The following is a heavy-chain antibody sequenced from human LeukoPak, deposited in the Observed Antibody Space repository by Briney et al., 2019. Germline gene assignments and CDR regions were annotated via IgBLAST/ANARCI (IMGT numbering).Heavy chain of an antibody. CDR3: ARGYDILTGQVGAFDI. D-gene: IGHD3-9*01. CDR2: IYYSGST. CDR1: GGSISSYY. J-gene: IGHJ3*02. V-gene: IGHV4-59*12. Sequence: SETLSLTCTVSGGSISSYYWSWIRQPPGKGLEWIGYIYYSGSTNYNPSLKSRVTMSVDTSKNQFSLKLSSVTAADTAVYCCARGYDILTGQVGAFDIWGQGTMVTVSS.